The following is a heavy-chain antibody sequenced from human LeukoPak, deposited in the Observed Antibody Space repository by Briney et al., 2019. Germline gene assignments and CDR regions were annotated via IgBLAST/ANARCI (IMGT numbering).Heavy chain of an antibody. CDR3: TREQLPADFDY. J-gene: IGHJ4*02. V-gene: IGHV3-15*01. D-gene: IGHD1-26*01. Sequence: KTGGSLRLSCAASGFTFTNAWMNWVRQAPGKGLEWVGRIKGKVDGETTDYAAPVKGRFTISRDDSRNTLYLQMHSLKTEDTAVYFCTREQLPADFDYWGQGTLVTVSS. CDR2: IKGKVDGETT. CDR1: GFTFTNAW.